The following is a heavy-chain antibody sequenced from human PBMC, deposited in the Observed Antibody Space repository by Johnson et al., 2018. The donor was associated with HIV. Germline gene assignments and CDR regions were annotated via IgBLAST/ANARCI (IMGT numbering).Heavy chain of an antibody. CDR2: ISGSGGST. V-gene: IGHV3-23*04. CDR3: ARDPVSHYYDSSGSLDDAFDI. J-gene: IGHJ3*02. D-gene: IGHD3-22*01. CDR1: GFTVSSYA. Sequence: MHLVESGGGVVQPGGSLRLSCAASGFTVSSYAMSWVRQAPGKGLEWVSAISGSGGSTYYADSVKGRFTISRDNSKNTLYLQMNSLRAEDTAVYYCARDPVSHYYDSSGSLDDAFDIWGQGTMVTVSS.